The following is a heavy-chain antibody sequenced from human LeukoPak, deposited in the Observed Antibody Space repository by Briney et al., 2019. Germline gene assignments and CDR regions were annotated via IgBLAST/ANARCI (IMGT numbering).Heavy chain of an antibody. CDR1: GGSISSYY. V-gene: IGHV4-4*07. CDR3: ARVYYYGPGSYYSHYYMDV. CDR2: IYTSGST. D-gene: IGHD3-10*01. J-gene: IGHJ6*03. Sequence: SETLSLTCTVSGGSISSYYWSWIRQPAGKGLEWIGRIYTSGSTNYNPSLKSRVTMSVDTSKNQFSLKLSSVTAAGTAVYYCARVYYYGPGSYYSHYYMDVWGKGTTVTVSS.